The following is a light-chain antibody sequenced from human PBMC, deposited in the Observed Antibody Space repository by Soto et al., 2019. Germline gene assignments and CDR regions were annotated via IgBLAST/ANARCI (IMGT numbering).Light chain of an antibody. Sequence: DVQMTQSPSTLSASVGDRVTITCRASQSISSWLAWYQQKPEKAPKSLIYVASSLQSGVPSRFSGSGSGTEFTLTISSLQPDDFATYYCQHYNSYSEAFGQGTKVDIK. CDR2: VAS. V-gene: IGKV1-5*01. J-gene: IGKJ1*01. CDR3: QHYNSYSEA. CDR1: QSISSW.